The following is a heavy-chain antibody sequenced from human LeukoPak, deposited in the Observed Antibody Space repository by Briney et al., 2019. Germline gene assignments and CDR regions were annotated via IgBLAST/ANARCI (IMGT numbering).Heavy chain of an antibody. CDR1: GGSISRYY. Sequence: SETLSLTCTVSGGSISRYYWSWIRQPPGKGLEWIGYKDYSGSTNYNRSLKSRVTISVDTSKNQFSLKLSSVTAADTAVYYCAGVYYSSSYDYWYFDLWGRGTLVTVSS. D-gene: IGHD6-13*01. CDR3: AGVYYSSSYDYWYFDL. V-gene: IGHV4-59*01. J-gene: IGHJ2*01. CDR2: KDYSGST.